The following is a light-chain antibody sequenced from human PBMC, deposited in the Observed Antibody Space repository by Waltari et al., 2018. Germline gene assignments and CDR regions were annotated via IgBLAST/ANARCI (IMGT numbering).Light chain of an antibody. J-gene: IGLJ3*02. Sequence: QTVVTQEPSFSVSPGGTVTLTCGLSSGSVSTSYYPSWYQQTPGQAPRTLIYSTDSRSAGVPDRCAGSIVGNKAALTITGAQADDESDYYCVLYMGGGISVFGGGTKLTVL. CDR1: SGSVSTSYY. V-gene: IGLV8-61*01. CDR3: VLYMGGGISV. CDR2: STD.